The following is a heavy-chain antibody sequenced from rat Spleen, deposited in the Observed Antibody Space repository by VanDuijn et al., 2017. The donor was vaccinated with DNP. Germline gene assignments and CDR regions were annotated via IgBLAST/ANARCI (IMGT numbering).Heavy chain of an antibody. V-gene: IGHV5S10*01. Sequence: EVQLVESGGGLVQPGGSLKLSCAASGFNFSDYNMAWVRQTPKKGLEWVTAILFDGSRTYYRDSVKGRFTISRDNAKSTLYLQMNSLRSEDMATYYCARPARGWFAYWGQGTLVTVSS. CDR2: ILFDGSRT. CDR1: GFNFSDYN. J-gene: IGHJ3*01. CDR3: ARPARGWFAY.